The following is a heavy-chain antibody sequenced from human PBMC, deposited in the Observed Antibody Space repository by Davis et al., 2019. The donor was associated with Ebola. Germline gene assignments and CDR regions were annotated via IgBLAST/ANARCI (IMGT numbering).Heavy chain of an antibody. CDR2: IYYSGST. D-gene: IGHD5-18*01. Sequence: SETLSLTCTVSGGSISSYYWSWIRQPPGKGLEWIGYIYYSGSTNYNPSLKSRVTISVDTSKNQFSLKLSSVTAADTAVYYCARRKGYRINWFDPWGQGTLVTVSS. CDR1: GGSISSYY. J-gene: IGHJ5*02. V-gene: IGHV4-59*12. CDR3: ARRKGYRINWFDP.